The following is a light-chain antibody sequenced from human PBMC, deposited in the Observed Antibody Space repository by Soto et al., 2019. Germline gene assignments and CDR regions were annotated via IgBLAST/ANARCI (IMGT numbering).Light chain of an antibody. J-gene: IGKJ4*01. CDR3: QQLNGYVALT. CDR1: QGISTY. CDR2: DAS. Sequence: DIQLTQSPSFLSAPVGDRVTITCRASQGISTYLAWYQQKPGKAPKLLIYDASTLQSGVPSRFSGSGSGTEFTLTISSLQPEDLATYYCQQLNGYVALTFGGGTKVELK. V-gene: IGKV1-9*01.